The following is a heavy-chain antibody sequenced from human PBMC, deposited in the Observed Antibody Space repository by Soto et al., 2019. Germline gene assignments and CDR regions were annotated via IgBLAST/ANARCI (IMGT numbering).Heavy chain of an antibody. CDR1: GYTFTSYA. CDR3: ARGGSLYWYFDL. CDR2: INAGNGNT. V-gene: IGHV1-3*01. Sequence: ASVKVSCKASGYTFTSYAMDWVRQAPGQRPEWMGWINAGNGNTKYSQKFQGRVTITRDTSASTAYMELSSPRSEDTAVYYCARGGSLYWYFDLWGRGTLVTVSS. D-gene: IGHD1-26*01. J-gene: IGHJ2*01.